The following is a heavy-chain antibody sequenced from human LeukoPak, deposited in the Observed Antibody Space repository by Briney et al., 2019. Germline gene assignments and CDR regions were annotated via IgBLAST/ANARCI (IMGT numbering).Heavy chain of an antibody. CDR2: IVVGGGNT. CDR1: GVTFTSSA. V-gene: IGHV1-58*01. D-gene: IGHD3-22*01. J-gene: IGHJ4*02. CDR3: AASPDYYDSSGYSYYFDY. Sequence: SAKVSCKASGVTFTSSAVQWGRQARGQRLEWIGWIVVGGGNTNYAQTFQERVTITRDMSTSTAYMERSSLRSEDTAVYYCAASPDYYDSSGYSYYFDYWGQGTLVTVSS.